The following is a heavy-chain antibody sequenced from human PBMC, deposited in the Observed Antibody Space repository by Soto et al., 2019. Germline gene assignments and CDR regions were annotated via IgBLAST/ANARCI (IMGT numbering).Heavy chain of an antibody. V-gene: IGHV5-51*01. J-gene: IGHJ3*02. CDR1: GYSFTSYW. CDR2: IYPGDSDT. CDR3: ARHRPPFPYCSGGSCPRGGAFDI. Sequence: GESLKISCKGSGYSFTSYWIGWVRQMPGKGLEWMGIIYPGDSDTRYSPSFQGQVTISADKSISTAYLQWSSLKASDTAMYYCARHRPPFPYCSGGSCPRGGAFDIWGQGTMVTVSS. D-gene: IGHD2-15*01.